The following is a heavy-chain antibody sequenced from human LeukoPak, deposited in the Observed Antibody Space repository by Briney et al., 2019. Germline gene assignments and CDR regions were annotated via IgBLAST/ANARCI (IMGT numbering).Heavy chain of an antibody. CDR3: ARGGLVRGSINSLIAFDV. Sequence: PSQTLLLTCGISGDSVSRTDAGWSWIRQSPSRGLEWLGRTYYRSIWYKDDAGWYKDDAGSLKSRITINVDPVMNQFSLQLNSVTPEDTALYYCARGGLVRGSINSLIAFDVWGQGIMVTVSS. D-gene: IGHD3-10*01. CDR2: TYYRSIWYKDDAGWYK. J-gene: IGHJ3*01. V-gene: IGHV6-1*01. CDR1: GDSVSRTDAG.